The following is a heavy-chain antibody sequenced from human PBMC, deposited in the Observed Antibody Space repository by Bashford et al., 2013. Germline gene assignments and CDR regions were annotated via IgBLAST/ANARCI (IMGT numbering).Heavy chain of an antibody. D-gene: IGHD1-26*01. Sequence: SVKVSCKASGGTFSSYAISWVRQAPGQGLEWMGGIIPIFGTANYAQKFQGRVTITADESTSTAYMELSSLRSEDTAVYYCARGPVGYYYMDVWGKGTTVTVSS. J-gene: IGHJ6*03. CDR3: ARGPVGYYYMDV. CDR1: GGTFSSYA. CDR2: IIPIFGTA. V-gene: IGHV1-69*13.